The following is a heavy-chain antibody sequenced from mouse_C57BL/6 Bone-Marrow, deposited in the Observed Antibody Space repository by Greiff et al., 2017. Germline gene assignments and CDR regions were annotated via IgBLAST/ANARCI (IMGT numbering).Heavy chain of an antibody. CDR2: IDPENGDT. V-gene: IGHV14-4*01. CDR1: GFNIKDDY. Sequence: VQLKESGAELVRPGASVKLSCTASGFNIKDDYMHWVKQRPEQGLEWIGWIDPENGDTEYASKFQGKATITADTSSNTAYLQLSSLTSEDTAVYYCTTWRWLLRGFAYWGQGTLVTVSA. D-gene: IGHD2-3*01. J-gene: IGHJ3*01. CDR3: TTWRWLLRGFAY.